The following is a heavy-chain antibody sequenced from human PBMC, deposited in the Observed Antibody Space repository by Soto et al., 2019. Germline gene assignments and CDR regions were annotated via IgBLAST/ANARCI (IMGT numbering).Heavy chain of an antibody. D-gene: IGHD6-13*01. CDR2: INAGNGNT. CDR3: ARGLYSSSMAFDY. V-gene: IGHV1-3*01. J-gene: IGHJ4*02. CDR1: GYTFTIYA. Sequence: GASVKVSCKASGYTFTIYAMHCVLQAPGQRLEWMGWINAGNGNTKYSQKFQGRVTITRDTSASTAYMELSSLRSEDTAVYYCARGLYSSSMAFDYWGQGTLVTVSS.